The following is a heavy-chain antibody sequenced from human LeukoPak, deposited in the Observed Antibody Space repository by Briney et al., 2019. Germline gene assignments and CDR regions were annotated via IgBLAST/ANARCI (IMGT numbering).Heavy chain of an antibody. V-gene: IGHV1-8*01. CDR2: MNPNSGNT. D-gene: IGHD6-6*01. J-gene: IGHJ6*03. Sequence: ASVTVSCKASGYTFTSYDINWVRQATGQGLEWMGWMNPNSGNTGYAQKFQGRVTMTRNTSISTACMELNSLRSEDTAVYYCARGLGQLVFYYYYMDVWGKGTTVTVSS. CDR1: GYTFTSYD. CDR3: ARGLGQLVFYYYYMDV.